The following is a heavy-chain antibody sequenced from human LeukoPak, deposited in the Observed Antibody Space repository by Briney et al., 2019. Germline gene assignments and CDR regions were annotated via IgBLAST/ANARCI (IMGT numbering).Heavy chain of an antibody. V-gene: IGHV5-51*01. CDR2: IYPGDSDT. CDR3: ARQGSGYSPTYYYYMDV. Sequence: GESLKIACKGSGYSFTSYWIGWVRQMPGKGLEWMGNIYPGDSDTRYSPSFQGQVTISADKSISTAYLQWSSLKASDTAMYYCARQGSGYSPTYYYYMDVWGKGTTVTISS. J-gene: IGHJ6*03. D-gene: IGHD5-18*01. CDR1: GYSFTSYW.